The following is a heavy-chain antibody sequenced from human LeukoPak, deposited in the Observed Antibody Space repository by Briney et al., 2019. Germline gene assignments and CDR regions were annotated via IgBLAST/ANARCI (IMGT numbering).Heavy chain of an antibody. CDR1: GFASTSYA. CDR2: ISGSGGST. CDR3: AKDEGSTAAYGGISDY. Sequence: QTLRTLRLSSAPSGFASTSYAMSWVRQAPGKGLEWASAISGSGGSTYYADSVKGRFTISRDNSKNTLYLQMNSLRAEDTAVYYCAKDEGSTAAYGGISDYWGQGTLVTVSS. V-gene: IGHV3-23*01. D-gene: IGHD6-13*01. J-gene: IGHJ4*02.